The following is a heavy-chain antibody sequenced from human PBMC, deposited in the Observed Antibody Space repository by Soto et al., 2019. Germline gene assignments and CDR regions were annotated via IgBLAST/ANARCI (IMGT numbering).Heavy chain of an antibody. CDR2: IYYSGRT. CDR3: ARVECRSTPGPDYYYFGMDV. V-gene: IGHV4-31*03. Sequence: QVQLQESGPGLVKPSQTLSLTCTVSGGSISSGGYYWSWIRQHPGKGLEWNGYIYYSGRTYYNPSLTSRPTISVDTSKNQFSLRLSSVTAADTAVYYCARVECRSTPGPDYYYFGMDVWGQGTTVTVSS. J-gene: IGHJ6*02. D-gene: IGHD3-3*01. CDR1: GGSISSGGYY.